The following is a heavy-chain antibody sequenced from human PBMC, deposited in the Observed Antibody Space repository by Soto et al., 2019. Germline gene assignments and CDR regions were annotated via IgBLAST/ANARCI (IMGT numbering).Heavy chain of an antibody. V-gene: IGHV4-59*01. J-gene: IGHJ5*02. CDR3: ARYRGRDYDFWSGSDWFDP. Sequence: SETLSLTCTVSGGSISSYYWSWIRQPPGKGLEWIGYIYYSGSTNYNPSLKSRVTISVDTSKNQFSLKLSSVTAADTAVYYCARYRGRDYDFWSGSDWFDPWGQGTLVTVSS. D-gene: IGHD3-3*01. CDR2: IYYSGST. CDR1: GGSISSYY.